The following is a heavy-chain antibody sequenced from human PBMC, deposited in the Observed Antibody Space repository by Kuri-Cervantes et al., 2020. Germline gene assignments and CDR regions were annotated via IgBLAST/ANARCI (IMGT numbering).Heavy chain of an antibody. D-gene: IGHD3-10*01. CDR1: GGSISSSSYY. V-gene: IGHV4-39*07. CDR3: ARTDPNYYGSGSLAFDI. CDR2: IYYSGST. J-gene: IGHJ3*02. Sequence: GSLRLSCTVSGGSISSSSYYRGWIRQPPGKGLEWIGSIYYSGSTYYNPSLKSRVTISVDTSKNQSSLKLSSVTAADTAVYYCARTDPNYYGSGSLAFDIWGQGTMVTVSS.